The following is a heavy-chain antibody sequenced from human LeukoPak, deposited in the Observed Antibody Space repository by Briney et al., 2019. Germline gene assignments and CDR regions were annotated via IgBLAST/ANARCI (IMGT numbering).Heavy chain of an antibody. Sequence: SVKVSCKASGGTFSSYAISWVLQAPGQGLEWMGGIIPIFGTANYAQKFQGRVTITTDESTSTAYMELSSLRSEDTAVYYCARDLQYSSGWYYFIYWGQGTLVTVSS. D-gene: IGHD6-19*01. CDR3: ARDLQYSSGWYYFIY. J-gene: IGHJ4*02. V-gene: IGHV1-69*05. CDR1: GGTFSSYA. CDR2: IIPIFGTA.